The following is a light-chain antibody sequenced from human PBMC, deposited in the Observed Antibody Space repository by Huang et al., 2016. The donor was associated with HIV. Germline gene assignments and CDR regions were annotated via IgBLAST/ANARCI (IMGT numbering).Light chain of an antibody. J-gene: IGKJ2*01. CDR1: QSLLHSNGYNY. V-gene: IGKV2-28*01. Sequence: DIVMTQSPLSLPVTPGEPASISCRSSQSLLHSNGYNYLDWYLQKPGQSPHLLISLCSSLASGVPDRFSGGGSGTDFTLRISRVEAEDVGIYYCMQALQTPPTFGQGTKLEIK. CDR2: LCS. CDR3: MQALQTPPT.